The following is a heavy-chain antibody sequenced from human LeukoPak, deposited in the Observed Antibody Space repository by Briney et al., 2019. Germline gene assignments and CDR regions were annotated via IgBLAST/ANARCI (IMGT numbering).Heavy chain of an antibody. V-gene: IGHV4-30-4*01. CDR2: IYYSGST. CDR1: GGSISSGDYY. CDR3: ARANGRLLAWFDP. D-gene: IGHD6-25*01. Sequence: SETLSLTCTVSGGSISSGDYYWSWIRQPPGKGLEWVGYIYYSGSTYYNPSLKSRVTISVDTSKNQFSLKLSSVTAADTAVYYCARANGRLLAWFDPWGQGTLVTVSS. J-gene: IGHJ5*02.